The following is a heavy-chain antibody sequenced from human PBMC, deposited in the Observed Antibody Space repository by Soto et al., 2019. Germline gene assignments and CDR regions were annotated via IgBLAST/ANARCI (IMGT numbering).Heavy chain of an antibody. CDR2: IYWNDDK. CDR3: VHGEVAHGYNYFDY. CDR1: GFSLSTSGVG. J-gene: IGHJ4*02. V-gene: IGHV2-5*01. D-gene: IGHD5-12*01. Sequence: SGPTLVNPTQTLTLTCTFSGFSLSTSGVGVGWIRQPPGKALEWLALIYWNDDKRYSPSLKNRLTITKDTSKNQVVLTMTNMDPVDTATYRCVHGEVAHGYNYFDYWGQGTLVTVSS.